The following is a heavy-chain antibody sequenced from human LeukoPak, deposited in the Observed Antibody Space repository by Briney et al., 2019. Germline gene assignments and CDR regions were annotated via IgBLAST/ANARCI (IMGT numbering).Heavy chain of an antibody. CDR3: AKWRGYCSSTSCYADY. CDR2: ISYDGSNK. CDR1: GFTFSSYA. Sequence: GGSLRLSCAASGFTFSSYAMHWVRQAPGKGLEWVAVISYDGSNKYYADSVKGRFTISRDNSKNTLYLQMNSLRAEDTAVYYCAKWRGYCSSTSCYADYWGQGTLVTVSS. J-gene: IGHJ4*02. V-gene: IGHV3-30-3*02. D-gene: IGHD2-2*01.